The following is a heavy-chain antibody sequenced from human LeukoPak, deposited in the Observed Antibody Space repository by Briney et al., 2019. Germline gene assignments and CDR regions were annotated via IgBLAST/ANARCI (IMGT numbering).Heavy chain of an antibody. J-gene: IGHJ4*02. CDR3: AKNLNGGTCYYFDS. CDR2: IHHSGSTT. Sequence: GGSLRLSCAASGFRFSDYAMGWVRQAPGKRLEWVSAIHHSGSTTYYADSVRGRFTISRDNSMNTLFLQMNSLGAEDTAVYYCAKNLNGGTCYYFDSWGQGTLVTVSS. CDR1: GFRFSDYA. D-gene: IGHD2-8*01. V-gene: IGHV3-23*05.